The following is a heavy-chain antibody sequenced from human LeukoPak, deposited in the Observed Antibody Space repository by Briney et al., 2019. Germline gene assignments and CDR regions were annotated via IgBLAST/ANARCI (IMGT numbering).Heavy chain of an antibody. D-gene: IGHD3-16*01. J-gene: IGHJ4*02. CDR3: ARISRYGLDY. CDR2: IKSDGSEK. Sequence: GGSLRLSCAASGFTFSGHWMSWVRPAPGKGLEWVANIKSDGSEKYYVDSVKGRFTISRDNAKNSLYLQMNSLRPEDTAVYYCARISRYGLDYWGQGTLVTVSS. CDR1: GFTFSGHW. V-gene: IGHV3-7*04.